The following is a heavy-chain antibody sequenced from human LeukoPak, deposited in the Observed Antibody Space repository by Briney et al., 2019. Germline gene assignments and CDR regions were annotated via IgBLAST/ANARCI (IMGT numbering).Heavy chain of an antibody. CDR1: GYIFTSYD. CDR2: MNPNSGNT. Sequence: ASVKVSCKASGYIFTSYDINWVRQATGQGLEWMGWMNPNSGNTGYAQKSQGRVTMTRNTSISTAYMELSSLRSEDTAVYYCARGMYYYDSSGYYYYYYYYMDVWGKGTTVTVSS. CDR3: ARGMYYYDSSGYYYYYYYYMDV. J-gene: IGHJ6*03. V-gene: IGHV1-8*01. D-gene: IGHD3-22*01.